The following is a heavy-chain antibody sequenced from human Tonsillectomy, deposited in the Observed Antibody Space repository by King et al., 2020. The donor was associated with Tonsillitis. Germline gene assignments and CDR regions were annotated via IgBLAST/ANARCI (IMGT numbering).Heavy chain of an antibody. CDR1: AYTFTSYG. D-gene: IGHD2-2*01. J-gene: IGHJ6*03. CDR3: ARALKGEVPAAPPSYYSYYYMDV. Sequence: QVQLVESGAEVKKPGASVKVSCKASAYTFTSYGISWVRQAPGQGLEWMGWISAYNGNTNYAQKLQGRVTMTTDTSTSTAYMELRSLRSDATAVYYCARALKGEVPAAPPSYYSYYYMDVWGRGTTVTVSS. V-gene: IGHV1-18*01. CDR2: ISAYNGNT.